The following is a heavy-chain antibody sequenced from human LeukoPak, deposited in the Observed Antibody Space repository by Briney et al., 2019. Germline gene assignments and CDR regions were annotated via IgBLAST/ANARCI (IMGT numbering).Heavy chain of an antibody. V-gene: IGHV3-33*01. CDR1: GFTFSSYG. D-gene: IGHD4-17*01. CDR3: AREDYGDYVDAFDI. Sequence: GGSLRLSCAASGFTFSSYGMHWVRQAPGKGLEWVAVIWYDGSNKYYADSVKGRFTISRDNSKNTLYLQMNSLKAEDTAVCYCAREDYGDYVDAFDIWGQGTMVTVSS. CDR2: IWYDGSNK. J-gene: IGHJ3*02.